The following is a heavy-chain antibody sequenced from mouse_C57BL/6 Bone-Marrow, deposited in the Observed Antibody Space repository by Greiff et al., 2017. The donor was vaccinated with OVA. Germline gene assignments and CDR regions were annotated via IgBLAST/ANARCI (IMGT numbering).Heavy chain of an antibody. CDR1: GYTFTSYW. V-gene: IGHV1-59*01. CDR2: IDTSDSYT. Sequence: QVQLQQPGAELVRPGPSVKLSCKASGYTFTSYWMHWVKQRPGQGLEWIGVIDTSDSYTNYNQKFKGKATVTVDTSSSTAYMQLSSLTSEDSAVYYCARRGAYYSNFYAMDDWGQGTSVTVSS. J-gene: IGHJ4*01. D-gene: IGHD2-5*01. CDR3: ARRGAYYSNFYAMDD.